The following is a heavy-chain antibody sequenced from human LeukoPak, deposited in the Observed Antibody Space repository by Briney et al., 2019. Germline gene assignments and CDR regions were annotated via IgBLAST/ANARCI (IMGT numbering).Heavy chain of an antibody. V-gene: IGHV3-7*01. CDR2: IKQDASEI. CDR3: AREDRYARDY. D-gene: IGHD2-8*01. J-gene: IGHJ4*02. CDR1: GFTFSSYW. Sequence: EGSLRLSCAASGFTFSSYWMSWVRQAPGKGLEWVANIKQDASEIYYADSVKGRFTSSRDNAKNSLYLQMHSLRAEDTAVYYCAREDRYARDYWGQGTLVTVSS.